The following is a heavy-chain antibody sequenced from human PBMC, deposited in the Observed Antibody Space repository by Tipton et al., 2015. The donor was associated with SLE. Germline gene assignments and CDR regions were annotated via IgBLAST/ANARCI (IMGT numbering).Heavy chain of an antibody. CDR2: ITNDGSET. CDR3: ARVGGDEGYS. J-gene: IGHJ4*02. D-gene: IGHD6-25*01. V-gene: IGHV3-74*01. CDR1: GFTFSNYK. Sequence: SLRLSCAASGFTFSNYKMHWVRQAPGKGLVWVSRITNDGSETTYADSVKGRFTISRDNTKNTLYLQMNSLRAEDTAVYYCARVGGDEGYSWGQGTLVTVSS.